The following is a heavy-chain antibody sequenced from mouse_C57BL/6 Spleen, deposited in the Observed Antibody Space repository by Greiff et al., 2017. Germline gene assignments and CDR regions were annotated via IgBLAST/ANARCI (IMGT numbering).Heavy chain of an antibody. V-gene: IGHV3-6*01. J-gene: IGHJ1*03. Sequence: EVKLVESGPGLVKPSQSLSLTCSVTGYSITSGYYWNWIRQFLGNKLEWMGYISYDGSNNYNPSLKNRISITRDTSKNQFFLKLNSVTTEDTATYYCARVYRSSPWYFDVWGTGTTVTVSS. CDR1: GYSITSGYY. CDR3: ARVYRSSPWYFDV. CDR2: ISYDGSN. D-gene: IGHD1-1*01.